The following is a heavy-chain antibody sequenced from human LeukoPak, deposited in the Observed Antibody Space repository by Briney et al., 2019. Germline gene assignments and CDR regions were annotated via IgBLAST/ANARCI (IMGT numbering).Heavy chain of an antibody. CDR3: ARQVVVVPEGCWFDP. D-gene: IGHD2-2*01. CDR1: GGSISSYY. CDR2: IYYSGST. V-gene: IGHV4-59*08. J-gene: IGHJ5*02. Sequence: SETLSLTCTVSGGSISSYYWSWIRQPPGKGLEWIGYIYYSGSTNYNPSLKSRVTISVDTSKNQFSLKLSSVTAADTAVYYCARQVVVVPEGCWFDPWGQGTLVTVSS.